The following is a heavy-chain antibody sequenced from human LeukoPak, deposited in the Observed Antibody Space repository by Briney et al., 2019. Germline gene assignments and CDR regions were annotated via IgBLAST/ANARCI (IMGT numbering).Heavy chain of an antibody. D-gene: IGHD3-9*01. J-gene: IGHJ4*02. V-gene: IGHV4-30-2*01. CDR2: IYHSGST. Sequence: SETLSLTCAVSGGSISSGGYSWSWIRQPPGKGLEWIGYIYHSGSTYYNPSLKSRVTISVDRSKSQFSLKLSSVTAADTAVYYCARGYFDWLLYYDYWGQGTLVTVSS. CDR3: ARGYFDWLLYYDY. CDR1: GGSISSGGYS.